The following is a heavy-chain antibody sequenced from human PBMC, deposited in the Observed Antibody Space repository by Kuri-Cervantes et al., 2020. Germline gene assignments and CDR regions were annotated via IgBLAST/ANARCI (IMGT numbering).Heavy chain of an antibody. CDR2: IYHSGST. J-gene: IGHJ4*02. Sequence: GSLRLSCAVSGYSISSGYYWGWIRQPPGKGLEWIRSIYHSGSTYYNPSLKSRVTISVDTSKNQFSLKLTSVTAADTAVYYCARVDTTMVNYFDCWGQGTPVTVSS. V-gene: IGHV4-38-2*01. D-gene: IGHD5-18*01. CDR1: GYSISSGYY. CDR3: ARVDTTMVNYFDC.